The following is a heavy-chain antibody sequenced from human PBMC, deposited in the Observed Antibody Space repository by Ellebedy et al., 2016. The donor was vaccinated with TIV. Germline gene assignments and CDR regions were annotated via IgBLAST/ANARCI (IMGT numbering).Heavy chain of an antibody. J-gene: IGHJ4*02. CDR1: GLTFSSYA. CDR3: ARGGGWFGELLPLDY. Sequence: GGSLRLXCAASGLTFSSYAMHWVRQAPGKGLEWVAVISYDGSNKYYADSVKGRFTISRDNSKNTLYLQMNSLRAEDTAVYYCARGGGWFGELLPLDYWGQGTLVTVSS. V-gene: IGHV3-30-3*01. D-gene: IGHD3-10*01. CDR2: ISYDGSNK.